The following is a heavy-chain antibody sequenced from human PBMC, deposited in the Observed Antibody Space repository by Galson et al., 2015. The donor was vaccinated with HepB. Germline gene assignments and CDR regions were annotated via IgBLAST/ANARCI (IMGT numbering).Heavy chain of an antibody. D-gene: IGHD3-10*01. J-gene: IGHJ4*02. CDR1: GFTFSNFW. V-gene: IGHV3-74*01. CDR2: IKSDGTGT. Sequence: SLRLSCAASGFTFSNFWMHWVRQAPGQRLVWVSRIKSDGTGTIYADSVKGRFTISRDNAKNTLYLQLNSLRAEDAAVYYCARDPLQYGTGYDYWGQGTLVTVSS. CDR3: ARDPLQYGTGYDY.